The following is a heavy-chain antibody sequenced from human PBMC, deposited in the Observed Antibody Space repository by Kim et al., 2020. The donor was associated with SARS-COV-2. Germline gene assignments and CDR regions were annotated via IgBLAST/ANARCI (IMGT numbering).Heavy chain of an antibody. CDR3: AAARGSGWYYFDY. J-gene: IGHJ4*02. D-gene: IGHD6-19*01. V-gene: IGHV3-53*01. CDR2: GGST. Sequence: GGSTYYADSGKGRFNSKNTLYLQMNSLRAEDTAIYYCAAARGSGWYYFDYWGQGTLVTVSS.